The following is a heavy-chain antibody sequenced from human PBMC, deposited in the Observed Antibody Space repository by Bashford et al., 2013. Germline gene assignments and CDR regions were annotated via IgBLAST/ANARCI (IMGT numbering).Heavy chain of an antibody. CDR1: GFSLTTSGVG. V-gene: IGHV2-5*02. D-gene: IGHD3-9*01. CDR3: SHSVLTAPFDY. Sequence: SGPTLVKPTQTLTLTCTFSGFSLTTSGVGVGWVRQPPGKALEWLALIYWDDEKRYSSSLRSRLTITKDTSKNQVILTMTNVDPVDTATYYCSHSVLTAPFDYWGQGALVTVSS. CDR2: IYWDDEK. J-gene: IGHJ4*02.